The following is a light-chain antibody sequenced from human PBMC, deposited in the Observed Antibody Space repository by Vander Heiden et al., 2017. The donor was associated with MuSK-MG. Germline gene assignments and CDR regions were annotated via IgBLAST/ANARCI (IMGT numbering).Light chain of an antibody. CDR2: GNS. Sequence: QSVLRQPPSVSGAPGQRGTIACTGSSSNIGAGYDVHWYQQLPGPAPKLLIYGNSNRPSGVPDRFSGSKSGTSASLPTTGLQAEDEADYYCQSYDSSRSGVVFGGGTKLTVL. J-gene: IGLJ2*01. CDR3: QSYDSSRSGVV. V-gene: IGLV1-40*01. CDR1: SSNIGAGYD.